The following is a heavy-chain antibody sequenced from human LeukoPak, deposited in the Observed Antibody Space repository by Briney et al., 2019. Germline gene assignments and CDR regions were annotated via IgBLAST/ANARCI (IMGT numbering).Heavy chain of an antibody. Sequence: SETLSLTCTVSGGSIGLYHWTWIRQPPGKGLEWIGYVYYNGSTKYDLSLKSRVTISIDTSKNQFSLKLTSLTAADSAVYYCARALSGTYGLFQHWGQGTLVTVSA. J-gene: IGHJ1*01. V-gene: IGHV4-59*01. CDR3: ARALSGTYGLFQH. CDR1: GGSIGLYH. D-gene: IGHD1-26*01. CDR2: VYYNGST.